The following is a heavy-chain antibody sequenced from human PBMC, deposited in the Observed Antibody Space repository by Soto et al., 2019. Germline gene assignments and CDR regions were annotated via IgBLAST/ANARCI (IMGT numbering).Heavy chain of an antibody. CDR1: GYTFASYA. J-gene: IGHJ4*02. CDR2: ISSYNGNT. V-gene: IGHV1-18*01. Sequence: QVQLVQSGAEVNKPGASVKVSCKASGYTFASYAISWMRQAPGQGLEWIGWISSYNGNTNYAQKLQGRVTMTTDTSTSTAYMELRSVRSDDTAVYYCARDPPPPDYWGQGTLVTVSS. CDR3: ARDPPPPDY.